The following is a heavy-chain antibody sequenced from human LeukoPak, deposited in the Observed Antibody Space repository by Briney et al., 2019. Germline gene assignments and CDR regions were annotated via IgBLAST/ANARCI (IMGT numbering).Heavy chain of an antibody. V-gene: IGHV5-51*01. CDR2: THPGGSET. CDR3: ARASRDGYNQDFDH. CDR1: GYDFCTYC. J-gene: IGHJ4*02. D-gene: IGHD5-24*01. Sequence: GESLKISCKGLGYDFCTYCNAWVRQRPGKGLECMGITHPGGSETRYDPSFQGQVTISADRSTSTAYLQWSSLRASDTAMYYCARASRDGYNQDFDHWGQGTLVTVSS.